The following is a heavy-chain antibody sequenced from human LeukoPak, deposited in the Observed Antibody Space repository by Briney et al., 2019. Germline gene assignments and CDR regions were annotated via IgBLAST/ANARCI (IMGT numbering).Heavy chain of an antibody. J-gene: IGHJ5*02. Sequence: GGFLRLSCAASGFTFSSYEMNWVRQAPGKGLEWVSYISSSGSTIYYADSVKGRFTISRDNAKNSLYLQMNSLRAEDTAVYYCARDMRMAAAGRDWFDPWGQGTLVTVSS. V-gene: IGHV3-48*03. D-gene: IGHD6-13*01. CDR2: ISSSGSTI. CDR1: GFTFSSYE. CDR3: ARDMRMAAAGRDWFDP.